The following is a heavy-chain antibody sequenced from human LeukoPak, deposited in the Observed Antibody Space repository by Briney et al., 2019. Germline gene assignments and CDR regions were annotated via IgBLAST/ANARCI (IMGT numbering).Heavy chain of an antibody. V-gene: IGHV3-23*01. CDR1: GFTFSSYA. J-gene: IGHJ5*02. CDR2: ISGSGGST. Sequence: PGGSLRLSCAASGFTFSSYAMSWVRQAPGKGLEWVSAISGSGGSTDYAAPVKGRFTILRDDSKNTLYLQMNSLKTEDTAVYYCTTDFVVRGVIIDPPSWGQGTLVTVSS. CDR3: TTDFVVRGVIIDPPS. D-gene: IGHD3-10*01.